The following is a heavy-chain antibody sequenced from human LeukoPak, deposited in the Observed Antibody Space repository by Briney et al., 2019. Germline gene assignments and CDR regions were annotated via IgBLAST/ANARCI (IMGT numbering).Heavy chain of an antibody. J-gene: IGHJ4*02. CDR1: GGTFSSYA. CDR3: ASSLIVVVPAARGLGD. CDR2: IIPIFGTA. Sequence: GASVKVSCKASGGTFSSYAISWVRQAPGQGLEWMGGIIPIFGTANYAQKFQGRVTITADESTSTAYMELSSLRSEDTAVYYCASSLIVVVPAARGLGDWGQGTLVTVSS. D-gene: IGHD2-2*01. V-gene: IGHV1-69*01.